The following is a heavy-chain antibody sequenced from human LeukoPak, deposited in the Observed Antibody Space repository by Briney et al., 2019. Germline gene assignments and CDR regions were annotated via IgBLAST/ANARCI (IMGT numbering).Heavy chain of an antibody. Sequence: ASVKVSCKTSGYTFTTCAINWMRQAPGQGLEWMGWINTDTGNPTYAQGFTGRFVFSLDTSVSTVYLQINSLKSEDTAVYYCARAERWLQNDYWGQGTLVTVSS. J-gene: IGHJ4*02. CDR1: GYTFTTCA. CDR2: INTDTGNP. V-gene: IGHV7-4-1*02. CDR3: ARAERWLQNDY. D-gene: IGHD5-24*01.